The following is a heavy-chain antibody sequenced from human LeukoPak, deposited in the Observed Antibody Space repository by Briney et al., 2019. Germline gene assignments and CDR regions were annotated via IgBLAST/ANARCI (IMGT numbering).Heavy chain of an antibody. V-gene: IGHV3-74*01. CDR3: ARGYYYGSGSYSGNWFDP. D-gene: IGHD3-10*01. Sequence: GGPLRPSFTASEFTFSSYWMHWVRQAPGKGLVWFSRINSDGSSTSYADSVKGRFTISRDNAKNTLYLQMNSLRAEDTAVYYCARGYYYGSGSYSGNWFDPWGQGTLVTVSS. CDR1: EFTFSSYW. J-gene: IGHJ5*02. CDR2: INSDGSST.